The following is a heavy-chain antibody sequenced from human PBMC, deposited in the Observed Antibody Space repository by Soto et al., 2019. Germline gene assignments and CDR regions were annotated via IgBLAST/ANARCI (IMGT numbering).Heavy chain of an antibody. CDR1: GLTFSSYS. V-gene: IGHV3-21*01. J-gene: IGHJ6*02. Sequence: EVQLVESGGGLVKPGGSLRLSCAASGLTFSSYSMNWVRQAPGKGLEWVSSISSSSSYIYYADSVKGRFTLSRDNTKNSLYRQMNSLRAEETAVYYCARGRGAAGTDSVQYYGMDVWGQGTTVTVSS. CDR2: ISSSSSYI. D-gene: IGHD6-13*01. CDR3: ARGRGAAGTDSVQYYGMDV.